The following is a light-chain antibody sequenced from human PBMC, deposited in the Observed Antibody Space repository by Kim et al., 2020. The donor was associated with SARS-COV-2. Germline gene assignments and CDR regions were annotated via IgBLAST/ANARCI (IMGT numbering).Light chain of an antibody. Sequence: QRVTMSCTGSSSNLGAGYDVHWYQHLPGTAPKLLIHNNSHRPSGVPDRFSGSKSGTSASLAITGLQAEDEADYYCQSYDSSVSAVVFGGGTRSPS. V-gene: IGLV1-40*01. J-gene: IGLJ2*01. CDR3: QSYDSSVSAVV. CDR1: SSNLGAGYD. CDR2: NNS.